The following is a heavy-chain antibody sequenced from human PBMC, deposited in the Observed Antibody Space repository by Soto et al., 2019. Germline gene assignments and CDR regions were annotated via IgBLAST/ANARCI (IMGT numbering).Heavy chain of an antibody. V-gene: IGHV1-69*01. CDR3: ARNGTYSSSLSKYSGMDV. CDR1: GGTFDNFI. D-gene: IGHD1-26*01. CDR2: IVPMLGTP. J-gene: IGHJ6*02. Sequence: QVQLVQSGAEVKEPGSSVRVSCKASGGTFDNFIMNWVRQTPGQGLEWMGGIVPMLGTPTYAEKFKGRVTISATGSTSTMYMEVTSLRSEDTAIYYWARNGTYSSSLSKYSGMDVWGQGTTVTVSS.